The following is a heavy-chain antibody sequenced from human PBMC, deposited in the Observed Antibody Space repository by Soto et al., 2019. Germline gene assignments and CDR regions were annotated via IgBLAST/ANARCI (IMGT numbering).Heavy chain of an antibody. D-gene: IGHD3-3*01. CDR3: ARGGGAIFGPGAFDI. Sequence: SETLSLTCAVYGGSFSGYYWSWIRQPPGKGLEWIGEINHSGSTNYNPSLKSRVTISVDTSKNQFSLKLSSVTAADTAVYYCARGGGAIFGPGAFDIWGQGTMVTVSS. CDR2: INHSGST. J-gene: IGHJ3*02. CDR1: GGSFSGYY. V-gene: IGHV4-34*01.